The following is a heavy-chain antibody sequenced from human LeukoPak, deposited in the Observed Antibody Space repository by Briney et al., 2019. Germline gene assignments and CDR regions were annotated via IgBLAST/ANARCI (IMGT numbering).Heavy chain of an antibody. CDR2: IGGSSGTT. J-gene: IGHJ4*02. D-gene: IGHD1-1*01. CDR3: ARDPRQLERLGFDY. V-gene: IGHV3-23*01. CDR1: GFTFNTFA. Sequence: PGGSLRLSCAASGFTFNTFAMSWVRQAPGEGLEWVSVIGGSSGTTYYADSVKGRFTISRDNSKNMLFLQMNSLRAEDTAVYYCARDPRQLERLGFDYWGQGTLVTVSS.